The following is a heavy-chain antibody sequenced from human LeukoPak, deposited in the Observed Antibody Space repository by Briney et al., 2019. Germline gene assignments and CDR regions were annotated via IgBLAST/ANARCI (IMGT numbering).Heavy chain of an antibody. J-gene: IGHJ4*02. D-gene: IGHD3-22*01. CDR1: GYTFTGYY. V-gene: IGHV1-2*06. Sequence: ASVKVSCKASGYTFTGYYMHWVRQAPGQGLEWMGRINPNSGGTNYAQKFQGRVTMSRDTSINTAYMDLSRVRSDDTAVYYCARGRNSVYYFNVVAPYYFDYWGQGTLVTVSS. CDR3: ARGRNSVYYFNVVAPYYFDY. CDR2: INPNSGGT.